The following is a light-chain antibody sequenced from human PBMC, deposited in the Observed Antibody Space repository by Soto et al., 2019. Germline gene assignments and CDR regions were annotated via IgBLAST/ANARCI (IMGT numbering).Light chain of an antibody. J-gene: IGLJ3*02. V-gene: IGLV1-47*01. CDR2: RNN. Sequence: QSVLTQPPSPSGTPGQRVTTSCSGSSSKIGSNYVYWYQQLPGTAPKLLIYRNNQRPSGVPDRFSGSKSGTSASLAISGLRSEDEADYYCAAWDDRNHFYFVFGGGTKVTVL. CDR1: SSKIGSNY. CDR3: AAWDDRNHFYFV.